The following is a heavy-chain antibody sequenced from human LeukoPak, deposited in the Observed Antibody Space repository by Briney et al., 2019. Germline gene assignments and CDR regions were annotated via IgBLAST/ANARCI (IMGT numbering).Heavy chain of an antibody. Sequence: GGSLRLSCAASGFTFSSYGMHWVRQAPGKGLEWVAVIWYDGSNKYYADSVKGRFTISRDNSKSTLYLQMNSLRAEDTAVYYCARDQTQLWHYHDYWGQGTLVTVSS. J-gene: IGHJ4*02. CDR3: ARDQTQLWHYHDY. D-gene: IGHD5-18*01. V-gene: IGHV3-33*01. CDR1: GFTFSSYG. CDR2: IWYDGSNK.